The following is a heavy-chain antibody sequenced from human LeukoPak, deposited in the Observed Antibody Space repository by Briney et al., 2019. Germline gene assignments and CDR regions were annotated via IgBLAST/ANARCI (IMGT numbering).Heavy chain of an antibody. J-gene: IGHJ3*02. D-gene: IGHD5-24*01. CDR3: ERDWRMAKNDDAFDI. CDR1: GGSISSYY. CDR2: IYYSGST. V-gene: IGHV4-59*01. Sequence: AETLSLTCAASGGSISSYYWSWIRQPPGKGLEWVGDIYYSGSTNYNPSLKSRVTISVDTSKKQFSLKLSSVTAADTAVYYCERDWRMAKNDDAFDIWGQGTLVTVSS.